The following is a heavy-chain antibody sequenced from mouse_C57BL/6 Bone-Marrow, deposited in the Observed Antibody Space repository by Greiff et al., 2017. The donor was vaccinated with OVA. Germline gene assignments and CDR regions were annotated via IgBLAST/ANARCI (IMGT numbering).Heavy chain of an antibody. J-gene: IGHJ3*01. V-gene: IGHV14-3*01. CDR3: ARRGVGSRCFAY. CDR2: IDPANGNT. Sequence: EVQLQQSVAELVRPGASVKLSCTASGFNIKNPSMHWVKQRPEQGLEWIGTIDPANGNTKYAPKVQGKATITADTSSNTAYLQLSSLTSEDTAIYYCARRGVGSRCFAYWGQGTLVTVSA. CDR1: GFNIKNPS. D-gene: IGHD1-1*01.